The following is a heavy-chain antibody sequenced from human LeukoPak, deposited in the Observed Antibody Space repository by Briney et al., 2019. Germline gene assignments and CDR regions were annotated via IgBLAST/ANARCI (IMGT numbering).Heavy chain of an antibody. V-gene: IGHV4-4*07. CDR1: GGSISSYY. D-gene: IGHD3-3*01. Sequence: PSETLSLTCTVSGGSISSYYWSWIRQPAGKGLEWIGRIYTSGSTNYNPSLKSRVTMSVDTSKNQFSLKLSSVTAADTAVYYCARDLLYYDFWSGYSDYDAFDIWGQGTMVTVSS. CDR3: ARDLLYYDFWSGYSDYDAFDI. CDR2: IYTSGST. J-gene: IGHJ3*02.